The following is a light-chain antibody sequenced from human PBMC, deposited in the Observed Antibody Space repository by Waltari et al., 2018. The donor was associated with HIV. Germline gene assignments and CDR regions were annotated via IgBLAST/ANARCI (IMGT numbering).Light chain of an antibody. CDR3: TSYTSNNTLM. Sequence: QSALTQPASVSGSPGQSITISCTGTNSDVGGSNFVSWYQQHPGKAPKLIIYELTNRPSRLSNRFSGSKSGNTASLTISGLQAEDEADYYCTSYTSNNTLMFGGGTKVTVL. J-gene: IGLJ3*02. CDR1: NSDVGGSNF. V-gene: IGLV2-14*01. CDR2: ELT.